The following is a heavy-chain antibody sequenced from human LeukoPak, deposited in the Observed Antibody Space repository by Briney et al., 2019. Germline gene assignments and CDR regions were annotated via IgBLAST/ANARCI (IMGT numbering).Heavy chain of an antibody. CDR3: ARPRHTSMDIFDY. D-gene: IGHD2-2*03. V-gene: IGHV4-59*08. J-gene: IGHJ4*02. Sequence: SETLSLTCTVSGGSISSYYWSLIRQPPGKGLEWIGYIDFSGSTNYNPSLKSRVTLSVDTSKNQFSLKLSSVTAADTAVYYCARPRHTSMDIFDYWGQGNLVTVSS. CDR1: GGSISSYY. CDR2: IDFSGST.